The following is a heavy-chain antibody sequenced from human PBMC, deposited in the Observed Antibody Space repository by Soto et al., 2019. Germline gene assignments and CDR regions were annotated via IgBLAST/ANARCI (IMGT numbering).Heavy chain of an antibody. CDR2: IYYSGST. V-gene: IGHV4-30-4*01. CDR1: GGSISSGDYY. J-gene: IGHJ5*02. Sequence: QVQLQESGPGLVKPSQTLSLTCTVSGGSISSGDYYWSWIRQPPGKGLEWIGYIYYSGSTYYNPSLKSRVTISVDTSKNQFSLKLSSVTAADTAVYYCARGPQLGKVGYNWFDPWGQGTLVTVSS. D-gene: IGHD7-27*01. CDR3: ARGPQLGKVGYNWFDP.